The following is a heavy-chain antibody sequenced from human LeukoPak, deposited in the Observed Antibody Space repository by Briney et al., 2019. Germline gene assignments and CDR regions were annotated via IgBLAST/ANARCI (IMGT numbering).Heavy chain of an antibody. CDR3: AIEIAVAVTGVDY. Sequence: GGSLRLSCAASGFTFSSYWMNWVRQAPGKGLEWVANIKQDGNEKYYVDSVKGRFTISRDNAKNSLYLQMNSLRAEDTAVYYCAIEIAVAVTGVDYWGQGTLVTVSS. D-gene: IGHD6-19*01. CDR2: IKQDGNEK. V-gene: IGHV3-7*03. CDR1: GFTFSSYW. J-gene: IGHJ4*02.